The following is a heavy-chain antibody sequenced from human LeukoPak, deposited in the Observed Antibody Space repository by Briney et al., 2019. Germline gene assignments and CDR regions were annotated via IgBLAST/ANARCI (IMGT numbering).Heavy chain of an antibody. D-gene: IGHD2-15*01. Sequence: ASVKVSCKASGYTFTSYDINCVRQATGQGLEWMGWMNPNSGNTGYAQKFQGRVTITRNTSISTAYMELSSLRSEDTAVYYCARGCYSLYYYYDYMDVWGKGTTVTVSS. CDR1: GYTFTSYD. J-gene: IGHJ6*03. CDR3: ARGCYSLYYYYDYMDV. V-gene: IGHV1-8*03. CDR2: MNPNSGNT.